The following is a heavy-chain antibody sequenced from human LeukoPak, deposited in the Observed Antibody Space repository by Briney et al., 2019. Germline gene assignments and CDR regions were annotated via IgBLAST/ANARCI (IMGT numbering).Heavy chain of an antibody. V-gene: IGHV3-43*01. D-gene: IGHD2-15*01. CDR3: VKDRPGSFHY. CDR1: GFTFDDFA. CDR2: ITWDGGST. J-gene: IGHJ4*02. Sequence: PGGSLRLSCAASGFTFDDFAMHWVRQVPGKGLEWVSLITWDGGSTYYADSVKGRFTISRDNSKDSLHLQMNSLRTEDTALYYCVKDRPGSFHYWGQGTLVTVSS.